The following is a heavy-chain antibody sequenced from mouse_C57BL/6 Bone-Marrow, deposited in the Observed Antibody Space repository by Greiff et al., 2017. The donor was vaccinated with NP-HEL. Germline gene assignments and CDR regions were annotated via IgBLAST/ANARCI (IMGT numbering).Heavy chain of an antibody. Sequence: EVKLVESGGGLVQPGGSLSLSCAASGFTFTDYYMSWVRQPPGKALEWLGFIRNKANGYTTEYSASVKGRFTISRDKSQSILYLQMNALRAEDSATYYCARYMTYSNYYYAMDYWGQGTSVTVSS. CDR3: ARYMTYSNYYYAMDY. CDR1: GFTFTDYY. D-gene: IGHD2-5*01. CDR2: IRNKANGYTT. V-gene: IGHV7-3*01. J-gene: IGHJ4*01.